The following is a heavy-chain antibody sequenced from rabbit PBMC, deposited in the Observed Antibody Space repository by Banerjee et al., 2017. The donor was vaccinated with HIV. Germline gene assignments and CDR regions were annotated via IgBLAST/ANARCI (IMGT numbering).Heavy chain of an antibody. J-gene: IGHJ4*01. CDR2: IYTGDGST. CDR3: ARADAVAYVYTIWEYFNL. Sequence: QSLEESGGDLVQPGASLTLTCTASGFSFSSSYYMCWVRQAPGKGLEWIGCIYTGDGSTYYASWAKGRFTISKTSSTTVTLQMTSLTAADTATYFCARADAVAYVYTIWEYFNLWGPGTLVTVS. D-gene: IGHD6-1*01. V-gene: IGHV1S40*01. CDR1: GFSFSSSYY.